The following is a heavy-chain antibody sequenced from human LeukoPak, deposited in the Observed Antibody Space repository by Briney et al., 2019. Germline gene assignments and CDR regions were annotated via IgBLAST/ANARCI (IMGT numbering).Heavy chain of an antibody. CDR1: GGSISGYY. V-gene: IGHV4-59*12. Sequence: SETLSLTCTVSGGSISGYYWSWIRQPPGKGLEWIGYISHSGSTNYNPSLKSRVTVSVDTSKNQFSLKLSSVTAADTAVYYCARGSSSWYLGWFDPWGQGTLVTVSS. CDR2: ISHSGST. CDR3: ARGSSSWYLGWFDP. J-gene: IGHJ5*02. D-gene: IGHD6-13*01.